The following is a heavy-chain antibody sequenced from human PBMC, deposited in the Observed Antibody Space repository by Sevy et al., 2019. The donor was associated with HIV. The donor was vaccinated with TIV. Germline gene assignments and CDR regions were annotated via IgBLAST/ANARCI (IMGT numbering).Heavy chain of an antibody. CDR3: ARDVAAGDF. D-gene: IGHD2-21*01. CDR2: INEDGSEK. V-gene: IGHV3-7*01. CDR1: GFTFTRYW. Sequence: GGSLRLSCAASGFTFTRYWMSWVRQAPGKGLEWVANINEDGSEKYYVDSVKGRFTISRDKARKSLHLQMNSLRAEDTAIYYWARDVAAGDFWGQGTLVTVSS. J-gene: IGHJ4*02.